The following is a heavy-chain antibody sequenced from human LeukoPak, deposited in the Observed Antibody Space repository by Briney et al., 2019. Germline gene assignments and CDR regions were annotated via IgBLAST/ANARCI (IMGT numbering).Heavy chain of an antibody. J-gene: IGHJ4*02. V-gene: IGHV1-2*02. CDR1: GYIFTGYY. D-gene: IGHD3-3*01. CDR2: INPNSGGT. Sequence: AAVKVSCKTSGYIFTGYYMHWVRQAPGQGLEWMGWINPNSGGTNYAQKFQGRVTMTRDTSISTAYMELNRLRSDDTAVYYCARAPELRFLEWLLYDYWGQGTLVTVSS. CDR3: ARAPELRFLEWLLYDY.